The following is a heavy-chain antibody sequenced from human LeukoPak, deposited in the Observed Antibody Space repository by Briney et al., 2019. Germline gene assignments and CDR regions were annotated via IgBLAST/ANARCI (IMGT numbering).Heavy chain of an antibody. CDR3: ARVESSGWYFDY. J-gene: IGHJ4*02. V-gene: IGHV1-2*02. CDR1: GYIFTGYY. Sequence: GASVKVSCKASGYIFTGYYMHWVRQAPGQGLEWMGWINPNSGGTNYAQKFQGRVTMTRDTSISTAYMELSRLRSDDTAVYYCARVESSGWYFDYWGQGTLVTVSS. D-gene: IGHD6-19*01. CDR2: INPNSGGT.